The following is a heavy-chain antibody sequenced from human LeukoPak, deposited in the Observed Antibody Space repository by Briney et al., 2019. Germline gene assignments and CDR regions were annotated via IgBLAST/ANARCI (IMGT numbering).Heavy chain of an antibody. CDR3: ARGERVAGRCRNLNYFDY. D-gene: IGHD6-19*01. CDR1: GYSFTSYW. J-gene: IGHJ4*02. V-gene: IGHV5-51*01. CDR2: IYPGDSDT. Sequence: GESLKISCKGSGYSFTSYWIGWVRQMPGKGLEWMGIIYPGDSDTRYSPSFQGQVTISADKSISTAYLQWSSLKASDTAVYYCARGERVAGRCRNLNYFDYWGQGTLVTVSS.